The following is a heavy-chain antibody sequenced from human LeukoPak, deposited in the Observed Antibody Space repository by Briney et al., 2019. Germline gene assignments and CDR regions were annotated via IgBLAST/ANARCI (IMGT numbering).Heavy chain of an antibody. CDR1: GYTFTAYY. J-gene: IGHJ4*02. D-gene: IGHD3-10*01. CDR3: ARAYGSGSSYHPDY. Sequence: ASVKLSCKASGYTFTAYYMHWVRQAPGQGLEWMGWINPNSGGTNSSQKCQDRVTLTRDTSISTAYMELGSLRSDDTAIYYCARAYGSGSSYHPDYWGQGTLVTVSS. CDR2: INPNSGGT. V-gene: IGHV1-2*02.